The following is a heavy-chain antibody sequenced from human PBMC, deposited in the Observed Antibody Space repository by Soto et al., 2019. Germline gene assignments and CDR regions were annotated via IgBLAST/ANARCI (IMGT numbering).Heavy chain of an antibody. D-gene: IGHD3-10*01. J-gene: IGHJ6*02. Sequence: QVQLVESGGGVVQPGRSLRLSCAASEFTFSNYGMHWVRQAPGKGLEWVAVILNDGSNRYHADSVKDRFTISRDNSKNTLYAQMNSLRAEDTAVYYWARDDEYSGNGMDVWGQGTTVTVS. V-gene: IGHV3-33*01. CDR2: ILNDGSNR. CDR1: EFTFSNYG. CDR3: ARDDEYSGNGMDV.